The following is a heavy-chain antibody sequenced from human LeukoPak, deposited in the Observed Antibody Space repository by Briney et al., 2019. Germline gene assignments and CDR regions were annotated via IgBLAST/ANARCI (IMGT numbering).Heavy chain of an antibody. V-gene: IGHV4-34*01. CDR2: INHSGST. CDR1: GGSFSGYY. J-gene: IGHJ6*02. D-gene: IGHD2-15*01. Sequence: KPSETLSLTCAVYGGSFSGYYWSWIRQPPGKGLEWIGEINHSGSTNYNPSLKSRVTISVDTSKNQFSLKLSSVTAADMAVYYCARGSCSGGSCYPYYYYGMDVWGQGTTVTVSS. CDR3: ARGSCSGGSCYPYYYYGMDV.